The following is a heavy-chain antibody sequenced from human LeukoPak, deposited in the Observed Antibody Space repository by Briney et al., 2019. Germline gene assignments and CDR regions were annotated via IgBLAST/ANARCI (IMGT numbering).Heavy chain of an antibody. CDR1: GYTFTSYY. CDR3: ARDSGYPPSSAAVAGTTSNWFDP. V-gene: IGHV1-46*01. CDR2: INPSGGST. D-gene: IGHD6-19*01. J-gene: IGHJ5*02. Sequence: VASVKVSCKASGYTFTSYYMHWVRQAPGQGLEWMGIINPSGGSTSYAQKFQGRVTMTRDTSTSTVYMELSSLRSDDTAVYYCARDSGYPPSSAAVAGTTSNWFDPWGQGTLVTVSS.